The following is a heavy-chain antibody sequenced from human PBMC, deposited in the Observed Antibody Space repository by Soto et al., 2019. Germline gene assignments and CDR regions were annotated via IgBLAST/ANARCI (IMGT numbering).Heavy chain of an antibody. D-gene: IGHD4-17*01. V-gene: IGHV4-59*01. CDR1: GGSISRYY. Sequence: SETLSLTCTVSGGSISRYYWSWIRQSPGKGLEWIGYIYHTGSTTYNPSLKSRVTISLDTSKNQFSLNLNSVTAADTAIYYCAGSVNFDYWGQGTLVTVSS. CDR3: AGSVNFDY. J-gene: IGHJ4*02. CDR2: IYHTGST.